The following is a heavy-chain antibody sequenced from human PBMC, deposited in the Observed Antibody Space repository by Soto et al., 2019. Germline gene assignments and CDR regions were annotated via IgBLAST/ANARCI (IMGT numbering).Heavy chain of an antibody. CDR3: TTRVTKTFQN. Sequence: EVQLLDSGGGLVQPGGSLRLSCAASGFTFDTYGMSWVRQAPGKGLEWVSTISGSTGATFYAGSVKGRFTISRDNSKNTLYLQMSSLRVEDTAIYYCTTRVTKTFQNWGQGTLVTVSS. J-gene: IGHJ1*01. V-gene: IGHV3-23*01. D-gene: IGHD2-21*02. CDR1: GFTFDTYG. CDR2: ISGSTGAT.